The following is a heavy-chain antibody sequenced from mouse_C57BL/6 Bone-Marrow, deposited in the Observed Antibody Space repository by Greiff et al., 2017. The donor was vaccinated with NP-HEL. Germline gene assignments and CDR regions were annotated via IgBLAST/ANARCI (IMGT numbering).Heavy chain of an antibody. V-gene: IGHV1-4*01. Sequence: VNLVESGAELARPGASVKMSCKASGYTFTSYTMHWVKQRPGQGLEWIGYINPSSGYTKYNQKFKDKATLTADKSSSTAYMQLSSLTSEDSAVYYCARKVFYYYDAMDYWGQGTSVTVSS. D-gene: IGHD1-1*01. CDR3: ARKVFYYYDAMDY. J-gene: IGHJ4*01. CDR2: INPSSGYT. CDR1: GYTFTSYT.